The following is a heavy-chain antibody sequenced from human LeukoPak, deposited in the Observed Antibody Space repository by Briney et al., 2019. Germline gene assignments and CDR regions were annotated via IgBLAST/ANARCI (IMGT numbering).Heavy chain of an antibody. CDR3: ARGGITTPFDY. CDR1: GYTFTSYY. J-gene: IGHJ4*02. D-gene: IGHD3-16*01. CDR2: INPSGGST. V-gene: IGHV1-46*01. Sequence: ASVKVSCKASGYTFTSYYMHWVRQAPGQGLEWMGIINPSGGSTGYAQKFQGRVTMTRDTSTSTVYMEPSSLRSEDTAVYYCARGGITTPFDYWGQGTLVTVSS.